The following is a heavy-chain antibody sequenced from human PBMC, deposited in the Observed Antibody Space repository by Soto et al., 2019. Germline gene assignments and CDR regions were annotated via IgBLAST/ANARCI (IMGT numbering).Heavy chain of an antibody. V-gene: IGHV1-3*01. CDR2: INAGNGNT. CDR1: GYTFTSYA. CDR3: ARVADYGDYVGYFDY. Sequence: QVPLVQSGAEVKKPGASVKVSCKASGYTFTSYAMHWVRQAPGQRLEWMGWINAGNGNTKYSQKFQGRVTITRDTSASTAYMELSSLRSEDTAVYYCARVADYGDYVGYFDYWGQGTLVTVSS. J-gene: IGHJ4*02. D-gene: IGHD4-17*01.